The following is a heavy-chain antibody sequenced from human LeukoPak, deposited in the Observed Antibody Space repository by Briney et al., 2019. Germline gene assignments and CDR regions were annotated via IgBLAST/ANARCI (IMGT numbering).Heavy chain of an antibody. V-gene: IGHV3-23*01. CDR2: ISGSGGST. CDR3: AKGGIVVIPPDFDY. J-gene: IGHJ4*02. CDR1: GFTFSSYA. D-gene: IGHD1-26*01. Sequence: GGSLRLSCAASGFTFSSYAMSWVRQAPGKGLEWVSAISGSGGSTYYADSVKGRYTISRDNSKNTLYLQTNSLRAEDTAVYYCAKGGIVVIPPDFDYWGQGTLVTVSS.